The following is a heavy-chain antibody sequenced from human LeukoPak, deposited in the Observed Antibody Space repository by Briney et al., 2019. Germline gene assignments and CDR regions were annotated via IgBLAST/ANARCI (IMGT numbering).Heavy chain of an antibody. CDR3: TRRRAHYGMDV. V-gene: IGHV3-73*01. J-gene: IGHJ6*02. Sequence: GRSLRLSCEASGFTFSSYGMHWVRQASGKGLEWVGRIRSKANSYATAYAASVKGRFTISRDDSKNTAYLQMNSLKTEDTAVYYCTRRRAHYGMDVWGQGTTVTVSS. D-gene: IGHD3-10*01. CDR1: GFTFSSYG. CDR2: IRSKANSYAT.